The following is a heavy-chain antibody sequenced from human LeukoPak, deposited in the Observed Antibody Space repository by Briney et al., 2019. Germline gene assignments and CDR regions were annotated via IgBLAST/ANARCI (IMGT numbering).Heavy chain of an antibody. CDR3: ARSGAQQWLVRY. V-gene: IGHV4-34*01. Sequence: SETLSLTCAVYGGSFSGYYWSWIRQPPGKGLEWIGEINHSGSTNYNPSLKSRVTISVDTSKNQFSLKLSSVTAADTAMYYCARSGAQQWLVRYWGQGTLVTVSS. CDR2: INHSGST. D-gene: IGHD6-19*01. J-gene: IGHJ4*02. CDR1: GGSFSGYY.